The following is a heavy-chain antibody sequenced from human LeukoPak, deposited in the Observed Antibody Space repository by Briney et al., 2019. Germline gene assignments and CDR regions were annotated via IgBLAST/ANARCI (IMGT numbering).Heavy chain of an antibody. CDR2: IKKDVDEK. CDR1: GFTFSSHW. CDR3: AATDSSGYDYYYFDY. Sequence: GGSLRLSCAASGFTFSSHWMTWIRQAPGKGLEWVASIKKDVDEKYYVDSVKGRFTISRDNAKNSLYLRMNSLRAEDTAVHYCAATDSSGYDYYYFDYWGQGTLVTVSS. V-gene: IGHV3-7*01. J-gene: IGHJ4*02. D-gene: IGHD5-12*01.